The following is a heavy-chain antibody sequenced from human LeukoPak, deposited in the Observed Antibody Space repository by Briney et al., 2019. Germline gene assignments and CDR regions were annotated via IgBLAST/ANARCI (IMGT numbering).Heavy chain of an antibody. V-gene: IGHV4-39*07. CDR3: ARPIYDYVWGSYRWDAFDI. CDR2: IYYSGST. Sequence: PSETLSLTCTVSGGSISSSSYYWGWIRQPPGKGLEWIGSIYYSGSTNYNPSLKSRVTISVDTSKNQFSLKLSSVTAADTSVYYCARPIYDYVWGSYRWDAFDIWGQGTMVTVSS. J-gene: IGHJ3*02. CDR1: GGSISSSSYY. D-gene: IGHD3-16*02.